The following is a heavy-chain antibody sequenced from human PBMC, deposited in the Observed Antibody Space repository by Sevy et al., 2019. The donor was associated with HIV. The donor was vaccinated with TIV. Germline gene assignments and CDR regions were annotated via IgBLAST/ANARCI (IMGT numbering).Heavy chain of an antibody. CDR2: IWHDGSNK. CDR1: GFTFNFHG. J-gene: IGHJ5*02. V-gene: IGHV3-30*02. D-gene: IGHD4-4*01. Sequence: GGSLRLSCAASGFTFNFHGMHWVRQAPGKGLEWMAFIWHDGSNKYMADSVKGRFTISRDNSKNTLFLQMNSLTVEDTAVYYCARETDNSARWLDPWGQGTLVTVS. CDR3: ARETDNSARWLDP.